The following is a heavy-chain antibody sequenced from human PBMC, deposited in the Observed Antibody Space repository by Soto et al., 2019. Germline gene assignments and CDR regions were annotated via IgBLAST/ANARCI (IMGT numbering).Heavy chain of an antibody. CDR1: GGTFRSNG. V-gene: IGHV1-69*01. D-gene: IGHD3-22*01. Sequence: QVQLVQSGAEVKKPGSSVKVSCKASGGTFRSNGISWVRQAPGQGLEWLGGISPIVHTASYAQTFRGRVTLTADESTTTAYMELSSLRSEDTAVYYCAMITMIHSFDPWGQGTLVTVSS. CDR2: ISPIVHTA. CDR3: AMITMIHSFDP. J-gene: IGHJ5*02.